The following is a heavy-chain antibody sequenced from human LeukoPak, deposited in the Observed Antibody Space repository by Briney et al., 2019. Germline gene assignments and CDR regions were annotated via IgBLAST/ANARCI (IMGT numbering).Heavy chain of an antibody. D-gene: IGHD3-9*01. V-gene: IGHV1-2*02. CDR2: INPNSGGT. CDR1: GYTFTGYY. J-gene: IGHJ3*02. Sequence: ASVKVSCKASGYTFTGYYMHWVRQAPGQGPEWMGWINPNSGGTNYAQKFQGRVTMTRDTSISTAYMELSRLRSDDTAVYYCARAAISDGAFDIWGQGTMVTVSS. CDR3: ARAAISDGAFDI.